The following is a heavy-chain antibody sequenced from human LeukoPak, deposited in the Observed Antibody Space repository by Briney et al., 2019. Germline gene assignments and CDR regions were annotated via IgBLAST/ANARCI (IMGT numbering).Heavy chain of an antibody. CDR2: ISAYNCNT. D-gene: IGHD5-12*01. CDR3: ARRSGYKSYNWFDP. CDR1: GYTFTSYG. Sequence: ASVKVSCKASGYTFTSYGISWVRQAPGQGLEWMGWISAYNCNTNYAQKLLGRVTMTTATSTSTAYMELTSLRSDDTAVYYCARRSGYKSYNWFDPWGQGTLVTVSS. V-gene: IGHV1-18*01. J-gene: IGHJ5*02.